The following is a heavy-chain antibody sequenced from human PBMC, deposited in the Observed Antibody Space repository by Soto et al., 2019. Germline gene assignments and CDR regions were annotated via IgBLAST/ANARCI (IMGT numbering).Heavy chain of an antibody. Sequence: ASVKVSCKASGYTFTSYYMHWVRQAPGQGLEWMGIINPSGGSTSYAQKFQGRVTMTRDTSTSTVYMELSSLRSEDTAVYYCAREAAELRFLERLFDYYYYGMDVWGQGTTVTVSS. CDR2: INPSGGST. V-gene: IGHV1-46*01. D-gene: IGHD3-3*01. CDR1: GYTFTSYY. J-gene: IGHJ6*02. CDR3: AREAAELRFLERLFDYYYYGMDV.